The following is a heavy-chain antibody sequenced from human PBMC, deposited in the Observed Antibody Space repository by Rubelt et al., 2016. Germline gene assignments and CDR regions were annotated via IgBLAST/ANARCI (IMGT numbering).Heavy chain of an antibody. V-gene: IGHV3-7*01. J-gene: IGHJ3*02. CDR1: GGSISSSSYY. D-gene: IGHD2-2*02. CDR2: IKQDGSEK. Sequence: LQLQESGPGLVKPSETLSLTCTVSGGSISSSSYYWGWIRQPPGKGLEWVANIKQDGSEKYYVDSVKGRFTISRDNAKNSLYLQMNSLRAEDTAVYYCARGKCSSTSCYRIDAFDIWGQGTMVTVSS. CDR3: ARGKCSSTSCYRIDAFDI.